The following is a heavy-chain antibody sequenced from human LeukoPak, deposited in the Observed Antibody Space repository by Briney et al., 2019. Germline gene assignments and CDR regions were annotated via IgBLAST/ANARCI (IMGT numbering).Heavy chain of an antibody. CDR1: GGTFSSYA. D-gene: IGHD2-8*01. J-gene: IGHJ4*02. Sequence: SVKVSCKASGGTFSSYAISWVRQAPGQGPEWMGGIIPIFGTANYAQKFQGRVTITADESTSTAYMELSSLRSEDTAVYYCARHCTNGVCYESGFDYWGQGTLVTVSS. CDR3: ARHCTNGVCYESGFDY. V-gene: IGHV1-69*13. CDR2: IIPIFGTA.